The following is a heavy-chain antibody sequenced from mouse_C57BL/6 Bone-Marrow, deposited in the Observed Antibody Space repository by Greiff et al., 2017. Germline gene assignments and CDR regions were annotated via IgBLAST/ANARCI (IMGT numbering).Heavy chain of an antibody. CDR3: ASLITTVVATDAY. Sequence: VQLQQPGAELVKPGASVKMSCKASGYTFTSYWITWVKQRPGQGLEWIGDIYPGSGSTNYNEKFKSKATLTVDTSSSTAYMQLSSLTSEDSAVYYGASLITTVVATDAYWGQGTLVTVSA. V-gene: IGHV1-55*01. CDR1: GYTFTSYW. CDR2: IYPGSGST. J-gene: IGHJ3*01. D-gene: IGHD1-1*01.